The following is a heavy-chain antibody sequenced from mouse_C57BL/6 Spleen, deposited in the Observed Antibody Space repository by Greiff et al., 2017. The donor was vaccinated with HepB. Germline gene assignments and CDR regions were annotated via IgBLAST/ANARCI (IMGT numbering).Heavy chain of an antibody. V-gene: IGHV1-52*01. CDR1: GYTFTSYW. CDR2: IDPSDSET. D-gene: IGHD1-1*01. CDR3: ARSGYYGSVDY. Sequence: QVQLQQPGAELVRPGSSVKLSCKASGYTFTSYWMHWVKQRPIQGLEWIGNIDPSDSETHYNQKFKDKATLTVDKSSSTAYMQLSSLTSEDSAVYYCARSGYYGSVDYWGQGTTLTVSS. J-gene: IGHJ2*01.